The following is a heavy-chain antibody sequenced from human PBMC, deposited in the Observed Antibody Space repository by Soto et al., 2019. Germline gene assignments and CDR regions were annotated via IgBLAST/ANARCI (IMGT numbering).Heavy chain of an antibody. CDR1: GVTFSSYA. CDR2: ISGSGGST. Sequence: PGGFLRLSCAASGVTFSSYAMSWVRQAPGKGLEWVSAISGSGGSTYYADSVKGRFTISRDNSKNTLYLQMNSLRAEDTAVYYCAKDEGGELGYCSGGSCFKPSGSYDLPPSTFDYWGQGTLVTVSS. D-gene: IGHD2-15*01. J-gene: IGHJ4*02. CDR3: AKDEGGELGYCSGGSCFKPSGSYDLPPSTFDY. V-gene: IGHV3-23*01.